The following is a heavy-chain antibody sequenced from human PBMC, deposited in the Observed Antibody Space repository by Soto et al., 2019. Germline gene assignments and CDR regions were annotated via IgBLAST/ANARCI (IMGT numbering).Heavy chain of an antibody. D-gene: IGHD2-2*01. CDR3: ARAPCSSTSCYGNWFDP. CDR1: GGSISSGDYY. Sequence: SETLSLTCTVSGGSISSGDYYWSWIRQPPGKGLEWIGYIYYSGSTYYNPSLKSRVTISVDTSKNQFSLKLSSVTAADTAVYYCARAPCSSTSCYGNWFDPWGQGTLVTVS. J-gene: IGHJ5*02. CDR2: IYYSGST. V-gene: IGHV4-30-4*01.